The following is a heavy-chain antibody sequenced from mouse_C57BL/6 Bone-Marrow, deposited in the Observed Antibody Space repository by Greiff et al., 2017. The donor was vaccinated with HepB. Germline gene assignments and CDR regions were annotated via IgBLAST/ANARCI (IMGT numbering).Heavy chain of an antibody. D-gene: IGHD2-12*01. CDR1: GYTFTGYW. CDR3: ARNDGDWFAY. V-gene: IGHV1-9*01. CDR2: ILPGSGST. Sequence: QVQLQQSGAELMKPGASVKLSCKATGYTFTGYWIEWVKQRPGHGLEWIGEILPGSGSTNYNEKFKGKATLTADTSSNTAYMQHSSLTTEDAAIYYCARNDGDWFAYWGQGTLVTVSA. J-gene: IGHJ3*01.